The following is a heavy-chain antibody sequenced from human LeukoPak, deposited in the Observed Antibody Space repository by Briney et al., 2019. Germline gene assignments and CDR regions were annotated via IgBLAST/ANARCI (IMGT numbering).Heavy chain of an antibody. J-gene: IGHJ5*02. V-gene: IGHV4-39*01. Sequence: SETLSLTCTVSGGSIRSSYYYWAWIRQPPGKGLEWIGSIYDSGSTYYNPSLKSRVTISVDTSKSQFSLKLNSVTAADTAVYYCARQYGPWGQGTLVTVSS. CDR2: IYDSGST. D-gene: IGHD3-10*01. CDR1: GGSIRSSYYY. CDR3: ARQYGP.